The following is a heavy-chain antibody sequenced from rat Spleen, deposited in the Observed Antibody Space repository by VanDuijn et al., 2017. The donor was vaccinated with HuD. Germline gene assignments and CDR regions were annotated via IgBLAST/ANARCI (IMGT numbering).Heavy chain of an antibody. CDR2: INIGGGDT. J-gene: IGHJ3*01. D-gene: IGHD1-6*01. CDR3: TTYADYATSPFAY. Sequence: EVQLVESDGGLVQPGRSLKLSCAASGFTFRNYGMAWVRQTLTRGLEWVAFINIGGGDTYYRDSVKGRFTISRDNAKNTQYLQMDSLRSEDTATYYCTTYADYATSPFAYWGRGALVTVSS. V-gene: IGHV5S14*01. CDR1: GFTFRNYG.